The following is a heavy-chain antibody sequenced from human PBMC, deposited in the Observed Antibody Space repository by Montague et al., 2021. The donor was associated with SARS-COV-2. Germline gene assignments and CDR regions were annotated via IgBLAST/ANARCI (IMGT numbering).Heavy chain of an antibody. Sequence: SETLSLTCSMSGVSVINDINYWAWIRQPPGKGLEWIGNAYSNGGTYTNPSLSSRLSTSVDTSNNQLSLSLSSVTAADTAIYYCARHGNYSDSRSYGHWGQGAHVTVSS. D-gene: IGHD3-22*01. J-gene: IGHJ1*01. V-gene: IGHV4-39*01. CDR2: AYSNGGT. CDR1: GVSVINDINY. CDR3: ARHGNYSDSRSYGH.